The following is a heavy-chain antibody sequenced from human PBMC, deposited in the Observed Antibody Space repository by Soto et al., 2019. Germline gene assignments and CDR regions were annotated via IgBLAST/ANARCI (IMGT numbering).Heavy chain of an antibody. CDR1: GGSINNDYFY. CDR2: VYYSGSS. CDR3: ARMSYYYDRWYFDL. D-gene: IGHD3-22*01. Sequence: KPSETLSLTFSVSGGSINNDYFYWCWRRQTPGKGLQWIGYVYYSGSSDCIPSLKSRLSMSIDKSKNQFTLKLSSVTAADTAIYYCARMSYYYDRWYFDLWGRGTLVTVS. J-gene: IGHJ2*01. V-gene: IGHV4-30-4*01.